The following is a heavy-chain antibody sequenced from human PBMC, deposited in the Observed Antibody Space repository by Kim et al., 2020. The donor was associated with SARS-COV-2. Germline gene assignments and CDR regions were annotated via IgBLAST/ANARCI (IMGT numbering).Heavy chain of an antibody. V-gene: IGHV1-18*01. D-gene: IGHD3-3*01. CDR3: ARGVLRFWERLISFDY. Sequence: KVQGRVTMTTDTSTSTTYMEMRSMRSVDTAVYYCARGVLRFWERLISFDYWGQGTLVTVSS. J-gene: IGHJ4*02.